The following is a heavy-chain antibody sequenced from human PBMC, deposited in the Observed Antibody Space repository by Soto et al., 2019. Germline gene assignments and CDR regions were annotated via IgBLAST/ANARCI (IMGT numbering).Heavy chain of an antibody. V-gene: IGHV1-18*04. CDR2: IGAYNGNT. D-gene: IGHD6-13*01. CDR1: GYTFTSYG. Sequence: ASVKVSCKASGYTFTSYGISWERQAPGQGLEWMGWIGAYNGNTNYAQKLQGRVTMTTDTSTSTAYMELRSLRSDDTAVYYCARDRIIAAAFHFDYWGQGTLVTVSS. J-gene: IGHJ4*02. CDR3: ARDRIIAAAFHFDY.